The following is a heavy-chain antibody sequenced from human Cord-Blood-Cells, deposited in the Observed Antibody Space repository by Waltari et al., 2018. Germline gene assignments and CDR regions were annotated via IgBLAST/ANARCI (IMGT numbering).Heavy chain of an antibody. J-gene: IGHJ1*01. CDR3: ARGWGIGSSWYWGAEYFQH. V-gene: IGHV4-34*01. Sequence: QVQLQQWGAGLLKPSETLSLTCAVYGGSFSGYYWSWIRQPPGKGLAGIGEINHSGSTNYNPSLKSRVTISVDTSKNQFSLKLSSVTAADTAVYYCARGWGIGSSWYWGAEYFQHWGQGTLVTVSS. D-gene: IGHD6-13*01. CDR1: GGSFSGYY. CDR2: INHSGST.